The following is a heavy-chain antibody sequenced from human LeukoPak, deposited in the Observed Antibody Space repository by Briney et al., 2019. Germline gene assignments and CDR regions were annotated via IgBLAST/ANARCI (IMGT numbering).Heavy chain of an antibody. CDR1: GFTFSSYG. Sequence: PGGSLRLSCAASGFTFSSYGMHWVRQAPGKGLEWVAFIRYDGSNKYYADSVKGRFTIPRDNSKNTLYLQMNSLRAEDTAVYYCARVKAGGIAVAGTRDFDYWGQGTLVTVSS. J-gene: IGHJ4*02. CDR2: IRYDGSNK. CDR3: ARVKAGGIAVAGTRDFDY. V-gene: IGHV3-30*02. D-gene: IGHD6-19*01.